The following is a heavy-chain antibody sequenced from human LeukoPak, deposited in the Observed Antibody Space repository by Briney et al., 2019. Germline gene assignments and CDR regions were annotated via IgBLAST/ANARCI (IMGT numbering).Heavy chain of an antibody. CDR1: GGSISSYY. J-gene: IGHJ4*02. CDR3: AASGYSAYRGDY. V-gene: IGHV4-59*01. D-gene: IGHD5-12*01. Sequence: SETLSLTCTVSGGSISSYYWSWIRQAPGKGLEWIGYINYRGRTNYNPSLKSRVTISVDMSKNQFSLKLSSVTAADTAVYYCAASGYSAYRGDYWGQGTLVTVSS. CDR2: INYRGRT.